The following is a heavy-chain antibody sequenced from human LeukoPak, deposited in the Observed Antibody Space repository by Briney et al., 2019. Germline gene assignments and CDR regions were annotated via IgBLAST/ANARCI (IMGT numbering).Heavy chain of an antibody. Sequence: PGGSLRLSCAASGFTFSSYAVSWVRQAPGKGLEWVSAISGSGGSTYYADSVKGRFTISRDNSKNTLYLQMNSLRAEDTAVYYRAKDRGITGTLGYFDYWGQGTLVTVSS. J-gene: IGHJ4*02. V-gene: IGHV3-23*01. CDR3: AKDRGITGTLGYFDY. CDR1: GFTFSSYA. D-gene: IGHD1/OR15-1a*01. CDR2: ISGSGGST.